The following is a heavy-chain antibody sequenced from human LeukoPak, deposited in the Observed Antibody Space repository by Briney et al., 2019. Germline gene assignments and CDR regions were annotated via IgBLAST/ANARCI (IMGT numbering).Heavy chain of an antibody. V-gene: IGHV3-21*01. CDR1: GFTFSTYS. CDR2: ISGSGSHI. CDR3: ARGIVVGATAGEGFDI. J-gene: IGHJ3*02. Sequence: GGSLRLSCAASGFTFSTYSMNWVRQAPGKGLEWVSSISGSGSHIYYADSVKGRFTISRDNAKNSLYLQMNSPRAEDTAVYYCARGIVVGATAGEGFDIWGQGTMVTVSS. D-gene: IGHD1-26*01.